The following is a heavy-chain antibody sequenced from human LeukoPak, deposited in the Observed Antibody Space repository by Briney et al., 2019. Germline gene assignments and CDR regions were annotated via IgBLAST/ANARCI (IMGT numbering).Heavy chain of an antibody. CDR1: GYTFTSYG. Sequence: ASVKVSCKASGYTFTSYGISWVRPAPGQGLEWMGWISAYNGNTNYAQKLQGRVTMTTDTSTSTAYMELRSLGSDDTAVYYCARGSQYRRRNLEYYYYGMGVWGQGTTVTVSS. D-gene: IGHD1-14*01. CDR3: ARGSQYRRRNLEYYYYGMGV. V-gene: IGHV1-18*01. CDR2: ISAYNGNT. J-gene: IGHJ6*01.